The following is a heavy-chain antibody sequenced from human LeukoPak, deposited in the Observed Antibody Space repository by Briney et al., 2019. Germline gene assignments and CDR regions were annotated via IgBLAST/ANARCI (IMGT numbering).Heavy chain of an antibody. CDR2: IYYSGST. CDR3: ARYIVGATTGYYYYYYMDV. V-gene: IGHV4-59*01. Sequence: SETLSLTCTVSGGSISSYYWSWIRQPPGKGLEWIGYIYYSGSTNYNPSLKSRVTISVDTSKNQFSLKLSSVTAADTAVYYCARYIVGATTGYYYYYYMDVWGKGTTVTVSS. J-gene: IGHJ6*03. CDR1: GGSISSYY. D-gene: IGHD1-26*01.